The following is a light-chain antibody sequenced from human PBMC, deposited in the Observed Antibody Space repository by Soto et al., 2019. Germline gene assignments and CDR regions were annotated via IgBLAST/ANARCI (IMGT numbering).Light chain of an antibody. CDR2: ATS. J-gene: IGKJ2*01. CDR1: QNIRSY. Sequence: DIEMTQSPSSLSASVGDRVTITCRTSQNIRSYLNWYQQRPGKAPKLLIYATSSLQSGVPSRFSSSGSGTDFALTISSLQPEDFATYYCQQSYSTPRTFGQGTKVDI. CDR3: QQSYSTPRT. V-gene: IGKV1-39*01.